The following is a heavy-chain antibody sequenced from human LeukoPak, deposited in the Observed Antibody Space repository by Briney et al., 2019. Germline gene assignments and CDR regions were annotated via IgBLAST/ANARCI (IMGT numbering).Heavy chain of an antibody. V-gene: IGHV4-59*01. Sequence: SETLSLTCSVSGGSISSYYWSWIRQSPGKGLEWIGHIYYTGSTNYNPSLESRVTISVDTSKKQLSLKLSSVTAADTAVYYCARDRRESTKPNDAFDIWGQGTMVTVSS. J-gene: IGHJ3*02. CDR3: ARDRRESTKPNDAFDI. CDR2: IYYTGST. D-gene: IGHD1-1*01. CDR1: GGSISSYY.